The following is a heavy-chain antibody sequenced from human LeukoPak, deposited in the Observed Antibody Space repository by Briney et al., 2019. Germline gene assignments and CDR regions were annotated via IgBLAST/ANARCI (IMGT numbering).Heavy chain of an antibody. CDR3: ARSGYRSGGSCYSYDY. Sequence: GESLKISCKGSGYSFTSYWIGWVRQMPGKGLEWMGIIYPGDSDTRYSPSFQGQVTISADKSISTAYLQWSSLKASDTAMYYCARSGYRSGGSCYSYDYWGQGTLVTVSS. V-gene: IGHV5-51*01. CDR2: IYPGDSDT. CDR1: GYSFTSYW. D-gene: IGHD2-15*01. J-gene: IGHJ4*02.